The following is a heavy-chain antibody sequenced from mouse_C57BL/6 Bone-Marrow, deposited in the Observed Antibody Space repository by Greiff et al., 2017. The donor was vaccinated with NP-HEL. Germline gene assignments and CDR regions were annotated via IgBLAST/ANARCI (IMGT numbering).Heavy chain of an antibody. CDR2: ISTYYGDA. CDR3: AKGDYDEGFAY. CDR1: GYTFTNYW. J-gene: IGHJ3*01. D-gene: IGHD2-4*01. Sequence: QVQLQQSGAELVRPGTSVKMSCKASGYTFTNYWIGWAKPRPGHGLEWLGVISTYYGDASYNQKFKDKATMTVDKSSSTAYMELARLTSEDSAVYYCAKGDYDEGFAYWGQGTLVTVSA. V-gene: IGHV1-63*01.